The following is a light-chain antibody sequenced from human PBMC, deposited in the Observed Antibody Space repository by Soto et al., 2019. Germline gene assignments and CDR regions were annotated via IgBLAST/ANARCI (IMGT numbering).Light chain of an antibody. CDR3: QQYGSSPRT. CDR2: GAS. V-gene: IGKV3-20*01. J-gene: IGKJ1*01. CDR1: QSVSSSY. Sequence: EIVLTQFPGTLSLSPGERATLSCRASQSVSSSYLAWYQQKPGQAPRLLIYGASSRGTGIPDRFSGSGSGTDFTLTISRLEPEDFAVYYCQQYGSSPRTFGQGTKVEMK.